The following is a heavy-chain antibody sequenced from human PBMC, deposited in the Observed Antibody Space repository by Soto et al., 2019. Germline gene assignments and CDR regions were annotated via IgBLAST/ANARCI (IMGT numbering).Heavy chain of an antibody. Sequence: EVQLLESGGGLVQPGGSLRLSCAASGFTYNNNDMSWVRQSPGKGLEWVSTIYGSGGATYYADSVKGRFTISRDNSKNTLYLQMNSLRAEDTALYYCAKNRGNDDYWGQGTLVTVSS. D-gene: IGHD3-16*01. CDR2: IYGSGGAT. V-gene: IGHV3-23*01. CDR1: GFTYNNND. CDR3: AKNRGNDDY. J-gene: IGHJ4*02.